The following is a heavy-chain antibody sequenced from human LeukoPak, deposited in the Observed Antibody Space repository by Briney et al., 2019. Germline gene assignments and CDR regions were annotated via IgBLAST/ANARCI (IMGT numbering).Heavy chain of an antibody. J-gene: IGHJ4*02. CDR1: DGSITSSSYY. CDR2: FYYSGST. V-gene: IGHV4-39*07. CDR3: ARRPRRWSRENDY. D-gene: IGHD5-24*01. Sequence: PSETLSLTCTVSDGSITSSSYYWAWIRQPPGKGLEWIGSFYYSGSTYYNPSLKSRVTISVDTSKNQFSLKLSSVTAADTAVYYCARRPRRWSRENDYWGQGTLVTVSS.